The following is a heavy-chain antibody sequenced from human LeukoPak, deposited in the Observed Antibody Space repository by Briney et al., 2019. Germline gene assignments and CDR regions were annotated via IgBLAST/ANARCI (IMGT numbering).Heavy chain of an antibody. D-gene: IGHD6-19*01. V-gene: IGHV3-21*01. CDR3: ARDRDSSGLFDY. Sequence: GGSLRLSCAASGFTFSSYSMNWVRQAPGKGLEWVSSISSSSSYIYYADSVKGRFTISRDNAKNSLYLQMNSLRAEDTAVYYRARDRDSSGLFDYWGQGTLVTVSS. CDR2: ISSSSSYI. CDR1: GFTFSSYS. J-gene: IGHJ4*02.